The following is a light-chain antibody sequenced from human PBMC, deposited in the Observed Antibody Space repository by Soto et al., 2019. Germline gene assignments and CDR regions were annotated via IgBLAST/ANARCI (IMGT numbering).Light chain of an antibody. CDR1: QDITNY. CDR2: DGS. CDR3: QQFDSLPIT. V-gene: IGKV1-33*01. J-gene: IGKJ5*01. Sequence: DLQMTQSPSSLSASVGDRVTITCQASQDITNYLNWYQQKPGKAPRLLVYDGSNLDTGVPSRFSGSGSGTHFSFTISSLHPEDIATYYWQQFDSLPITFGQGTLLEI.